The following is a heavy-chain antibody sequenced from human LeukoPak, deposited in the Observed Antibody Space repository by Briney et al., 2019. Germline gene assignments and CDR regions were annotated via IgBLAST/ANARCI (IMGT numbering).Heavy chain of an antibody. CDR3: AELGITMIGGV. V-gene: IGHV3-23*01. J-gene: IGHJ6*04. Sequence: GGSLRLSCVASGFTFSNYAMSWIRQAPGKGLEWVSSISVGGATTYYADSVKGRFSISRDNSENTLYLQMNSLRAEDTAVYYCAELGITMIGGVWGKGTTVTISS. CDR1: GFTFSNYA. D-gene: IGHD3-10*02. CDR2: ISVGGATT.